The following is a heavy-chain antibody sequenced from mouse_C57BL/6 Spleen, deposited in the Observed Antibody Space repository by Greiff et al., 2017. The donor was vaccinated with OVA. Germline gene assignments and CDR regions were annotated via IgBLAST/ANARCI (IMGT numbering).Heavy chain of an antibody. CDR3: ARVGGRSPYYAMDY. J-gene: IGHJ4*01. V-gene: IGHV3-6*01. CDR2: ISYDGSN. Sequence: EVKLVESGPGLVKPSQSLSLTCSVTGYSITSGYYWNWIRQFPGNKLEWMGYISYDGSNNYNPSLKNRISITRDTSKNQFFLKLNSVTTEDTATYYCARVGGRSPYYAMDYWGQGTSVTVSS. D-gene: IGHD1-1*01. CDR1: GYSITSGYY.